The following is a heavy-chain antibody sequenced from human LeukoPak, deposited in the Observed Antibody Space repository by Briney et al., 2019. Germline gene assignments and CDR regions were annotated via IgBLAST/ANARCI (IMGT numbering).Heavy chain of an antibody. D-gene: IGHD5-24*01. J-gene: IGHJ3*01. V-gene: IGHV4-61*02. Sequence: SQTLSLTCSVSGASVSTTAYFWNWIRQPAGKGLEWIGRIYASGNTHYNPSLKSRVTMSLDTSKNQFSMTMNSVTAADSAVYFCASYREAYDLYPHGLDVWGRGTVVTVSS. CDR2: IYASGNT. CDR1: GASVSTTAYF. CDR3: ASYREAYDLYPHGLDV.